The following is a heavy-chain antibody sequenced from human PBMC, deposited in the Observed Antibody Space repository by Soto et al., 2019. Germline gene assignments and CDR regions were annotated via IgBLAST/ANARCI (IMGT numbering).Heavy chain of an antibody. J-gene: IGHJ4*02. CDR1: GGSISSYY. V-gene: IGHV4-59*12. Sequence: PSETLSLTCTVSGGSISSYYWSWIRQPPGKGLEWIGYIYYSGSTNYNPSLKSRVTISRDTSTNQFSLELSSVSAADTAVYYCARLNYYDNSPFDYWGQGTLVTVSS. CDR2: IYYSGST. D-gene: IGHD3-22*01. CDR3: ARLNYYDNSPFDY.